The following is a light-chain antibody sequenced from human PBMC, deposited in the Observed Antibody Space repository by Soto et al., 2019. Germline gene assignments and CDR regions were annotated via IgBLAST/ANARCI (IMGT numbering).Light chain of an antibody. V-gene: IGLV2-23*01. Sequence: QSALTQPASVSGSPGQSITISCTGTSSDVGNYDLVSWYQQHPGKAPKLMIYGGSRRPTGVSTRFSGSKSGSTASLTISGLQAEDEADYYCCSYAGTRTFYVFGTGTKLTVL. J-gene: IGLJ1*01. CDR1: SSDVGNYDL. CDR2: GGS. CDR3: CSYAGTRTFYV.